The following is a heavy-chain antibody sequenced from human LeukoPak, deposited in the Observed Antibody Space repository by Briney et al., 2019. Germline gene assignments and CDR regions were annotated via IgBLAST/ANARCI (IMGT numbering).Heavy chain of an antibody. Sequence: GVSLRLSCAASGLTFSTEWMGWVRQAPGKGLEWVATMKEEGGNIYYVDSVRGRFTISRDNAKNSLFLQMNSLRADDTAVYYCTRDGCSGWCHDYWGQGTLVTVSS. J-gene: IGHJ4*02. CDR3: TRDGCSGWCHDY. CDR1: GLTFSTEW. CDR2: MKEEGGNI. D-gene: IGHD6-19*01. V-gene: IGHV3-7*01.